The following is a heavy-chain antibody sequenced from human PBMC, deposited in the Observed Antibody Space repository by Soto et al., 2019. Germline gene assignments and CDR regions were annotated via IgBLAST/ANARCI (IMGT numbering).Heavy chain of an antibody. V-gene: IGHV3-53*01. D-gene: IGHD2-21*01. CDR1: GFSVNNNY. Sequence: GGSLRLSCSASGFSVNNNYMTWVRQAPGRRPEWVAVIYTRGTTHYADFATGRFTFSRDNSKNTLYLQMDSLRPEDTAVYYCAKLWGYYFESWGPGTLVTVS. CDR3: AKLWGYYFES. CDR2: IYTRGTT. J-gene: IGHJ4*02.